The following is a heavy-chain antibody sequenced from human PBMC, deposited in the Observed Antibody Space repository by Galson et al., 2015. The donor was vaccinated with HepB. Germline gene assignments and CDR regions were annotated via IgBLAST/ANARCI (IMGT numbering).Heavy chain of an antibody. D-gene: IGHD6-13*01. J-gene: IGHJ4*02. CDR2: ISSSSSYI. V-gene: IGHV3-21*01. CDR1: GFTFSGYS. Sequence: SLRLSCAASGFTFSGYSMNWVRQAPGKGLEWVSSISSSSSYIYYADSVKGRFTISRDNAKNSLYLQMNSLRAEDTAVYYCARDKTAAGTDDYWGQGTLVTVSS. CDR3: ARDKTAAGTDDY.